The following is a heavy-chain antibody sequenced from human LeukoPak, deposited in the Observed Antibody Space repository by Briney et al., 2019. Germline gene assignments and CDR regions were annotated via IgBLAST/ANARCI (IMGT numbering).Heavy chain of an antibody. CDR2: IYHSGST. J-gene: IGHJ4*02. D-gene: IGHD3-3*01. V-gene: IGHV4-30-2*01. CDR1: GGSISSGGYY. Sequence: PSQTLSLTCTVSGGSISSGGYYWSWIRQPPGKGLEWIGYIYHSGSTYYNPSLKSRVTISVDRSKNQFSLKLSSVTAADTAVYYCARYATIFMDYWAQGTLVTVSS. CDR3: ARYATIFMDY.